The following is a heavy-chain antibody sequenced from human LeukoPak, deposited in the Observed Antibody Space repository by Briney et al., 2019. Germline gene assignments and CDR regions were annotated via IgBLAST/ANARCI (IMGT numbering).Heavy chain of an antibody. J-gene: IGHJ4*02. CDR2: ISAYNGNT. CDR1: GYTFTGYY. Sequence: GASVKVSCKASGYTFTGYYMHRVRQAPGQGLEWMGWISAYNGNTNYAQKLQGRVIMTTDTSTSTAYMELRSLRSDDTAVYYCARDRRNLQPDFDYWGQGTLVTVSS. V-gene: IGHV1-18*04. D-gene: IGHD4-11*01. CDR3: ARDRRNLQPDFDY.